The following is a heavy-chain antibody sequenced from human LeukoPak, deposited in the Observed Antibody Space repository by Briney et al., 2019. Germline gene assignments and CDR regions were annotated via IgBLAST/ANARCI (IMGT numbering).Heavy chain of an antibody. D-gene: IGHD3-10*01. V-gene: IGHV3-74*01. CDR1: GFTFSTYW. CDR2: ISTDGSVT. Sequence: GGSLRLSRAASGFTFSTYWMHWVRRAPGKGLVWVSRISTDGSVTSYADSVKGRFTISRDNAKNTMYLQMNSLRAEDTAVYYCARIGGSGSYSGHYFDHWGQGTLVTVSS. CDR3: ARIGGSGSYSGHYFDH. J-gene: IGHJ4*02.